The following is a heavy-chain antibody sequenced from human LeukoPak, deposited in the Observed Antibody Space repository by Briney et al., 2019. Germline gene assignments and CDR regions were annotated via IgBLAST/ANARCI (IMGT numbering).Heavy chain of an antibody. Sequence: SETLSLTCTVSGGSISSSSYYWGWIRQPPGKGLEWIGSIYFSGSTYYNPSLKSRVTISVDTSKNQFSLKLSSVTAADTAVYYCAREMTYYYDSSGYYYDDYWGQGTLVTVSS. CDR2: IYFSGST. V-gene: IGHV4-39*07. CDR3: AREMTYYYDSSGYYYDDY. CDR1: GGSISSSSYY. J-gene: IGHJ4*02. D-gene: IGHD3-22*01.